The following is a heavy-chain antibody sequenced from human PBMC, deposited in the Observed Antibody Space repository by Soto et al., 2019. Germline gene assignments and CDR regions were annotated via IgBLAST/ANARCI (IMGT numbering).Heavy chain of an antibody. CDR1: GFTFSSYA. CDR3: ARGNQRYSSSWYLGY. J-gene: IGHJ4*01. V-gene: IGHV3-30-3*01. D-gene: IGHD6-13*01. CDR2: ISYDGSNK. Sequence: GGSLRLSCAASGFTFSSYAMHWVRQAPGKGLEWVAVISYDGSNKYYADSVKGRFTISRDNSKNTLYLQMNSLRAEDTAVYYCARGNQRYSSSWYLGYWGQEPWSPSPQ.